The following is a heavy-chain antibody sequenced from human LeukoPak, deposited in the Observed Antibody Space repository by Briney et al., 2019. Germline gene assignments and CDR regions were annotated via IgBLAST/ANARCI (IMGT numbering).Heavy chain of an antibody. CDR1: GFTFSNAW. V-gene: IGHV3-15*01. D-gene: IGHD3-3*01. CDR3: TTDSITIFGVVTNAPRS. J-gene: IGHJ4*02. CDR2: IKSKTDGGTT. Sequence: GGSLRLSCAASGFTFSNAWMSWVRQAPGKGLEWVGRIKSKTDGGTTDYAAPVKGRFTISRDDSKNTLYLQMNSLKTEDTAVYYCTTDSITIFGVVTNAPRSWGQGTLVTVSS.